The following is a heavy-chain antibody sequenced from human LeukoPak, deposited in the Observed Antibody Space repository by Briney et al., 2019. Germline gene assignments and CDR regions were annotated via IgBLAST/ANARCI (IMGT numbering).Heavy chain of an antibody. J-gene: IGHJ4*02. Sequence: PGGSLRLSCAVSGFIFNDYWMTWVRQVPGRGLEWVANINRDGSDKNYVDSVKGRLTMSRDSAKRSVYLEMSSLRVEDTAVYYCARVGTWELQRVFDYWGQGTPVTVSS. CDR1: GFIFNDYW. V-gene: IGHV3-7*01. D-gene: IGHD1-26*01. CDR2: INRDGSDK. CDR3: ARVGTWELQRVFDY.